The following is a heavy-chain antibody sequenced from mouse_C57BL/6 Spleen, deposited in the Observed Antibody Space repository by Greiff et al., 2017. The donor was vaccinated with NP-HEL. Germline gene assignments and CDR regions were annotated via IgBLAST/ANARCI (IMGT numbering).Heavy chain of an antibody. CDR3: TRDYYYGSSYGY. Sequence: VQLQQSGAELVRPGASVTLSCKASGYTFTDYEMHWVKQTPVHGLEWIGAIDPETGGTAYNQKFKGKAILTADKSSSTAYMELRSLTSEDSAVYYCTRDYYYGSSYGYWGQGTTLTVSS. CDR2: IDPETGGT. J-gene: IGHJ2*01. D-gene: IGHD1-1*01. CDR1: GYTFTDYE. V-gene: IGHV1-15*01.